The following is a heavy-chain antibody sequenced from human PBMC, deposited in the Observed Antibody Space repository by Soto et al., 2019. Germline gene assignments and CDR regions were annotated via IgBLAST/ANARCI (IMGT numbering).Heavy chain of an antibody. V-gene: IGHV3-73*01. Sequence: PGGSLRLSCAAAGFTFSGSAMHWVRQASGKGLEWVGRIRSKANSYATAYAASVKGRFTISRDDSKNTAYLQMNSLKTEDTAVYYCTALAPYCSSTSCYVPNYYYYYMDVWGKGTTVTVSS. CDR1: GFTFSGSA. CDR3: TALAPYCSSTSCYVPNYYYYYMDV. D-gene: IGHD2-2*01. J-gene: IGHJ6*03. CDR2: IRSKANSYAT.